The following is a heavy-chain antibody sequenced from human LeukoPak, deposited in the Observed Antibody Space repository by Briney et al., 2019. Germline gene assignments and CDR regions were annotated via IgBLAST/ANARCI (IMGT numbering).Heavy chain of an antibody. V-gene: IGHV3-30-3*01. CDR2: ISYDGSNK. Sequence: GGSLRLSRAASGFKFSSYAMHWVRQAPGKGLEWVGFISYDGSNKYHADSVKGRFTISRDNSKNTLYLQLNSLRVEDTAVYYCVRGYGGNGGDWGQGTLVTVSS. D-gene: IGHD4-23*01. J-gene: IGHJ4*02. CDR3: VRGYGGNGGD. CDR1: GFKFSSYA.